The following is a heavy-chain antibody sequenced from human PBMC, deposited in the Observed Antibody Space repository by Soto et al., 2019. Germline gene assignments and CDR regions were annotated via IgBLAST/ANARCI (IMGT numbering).Heavy chain of an antibody. J-gene: IGHJ5*02. Sequence: ASVKVSCKASGYTFTGYYMHWVRQAPGQGLEWMGWINPNSGGTNYAQKFQGWVTMTRDTSISTAYMELSRLRSDDTAVYYCARDLCPDYGDYGDWFDPWGQGTLVTVSS. CDR3: ARDLCPDYGDYGDWFDP. CDR1: GYTFTGYY. D-gene: IGHD4-17*01. CDR2: INPNSGGT. V-gene: IGHV1-2*04.